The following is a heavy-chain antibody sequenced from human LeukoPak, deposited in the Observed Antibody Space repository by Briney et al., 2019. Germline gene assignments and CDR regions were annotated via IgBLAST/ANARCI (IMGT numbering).Heavy chain of an antibody. V-gene: IGHV1-18*01. J-gene: IGHJ5*02. D-gene: IGHD3-22*01. CDR2: ISVYNGNT. CDR3: ARDINGYYYDSHGDYPTDL. Sequence: GASVTVSFKASGYIFTSYGISWVRQAPGQGLEWMGWISVYNGNTNYPQRLQGRVTMTTDPSTTTAYMELRSLRSDDTAVYSCARDINGYYYDSHGDYPTDLWGQGTLVTVSS. CDR1: GYIFTSYG.